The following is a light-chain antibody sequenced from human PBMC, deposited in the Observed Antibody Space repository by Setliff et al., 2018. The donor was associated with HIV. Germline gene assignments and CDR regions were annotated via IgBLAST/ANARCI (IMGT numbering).Light chain of an antibody. J-gene: IGLJ1*01. Sequence: QSALTQPASVSGSPGQSIAISCTGTSSDVGGYSHVSWYQQHPGKAPKLIIYEVRNRPSGVSNRFSGSKSGNTASLTISGLQAEDEADYYCSSYAITNTLPFGTGTKVTLL. CDR2: EVR. V-gene: IGLV2-14*01. CDR1: SSDVGGYSH. CDR3: SSYAITNTLP.